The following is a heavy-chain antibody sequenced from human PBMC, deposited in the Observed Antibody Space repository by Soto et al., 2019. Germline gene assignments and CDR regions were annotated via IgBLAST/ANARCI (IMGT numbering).Heavy chain of an antibody. V-gene: IGHV4-39*01. CDR3: ARHLPQWLVRSSSATVAYYYYGMDV. D-gene: IGHD6-19*01. J-gene: IGHJ6*02. Sequence: KSSETLSLTCTVSGGSISSSSYYWGWIRQPPGKGLEWIGSIYYSGSTYYNPSLKSRVTISVDTSKNQFSLKLSSVTAADTAVYYCARHLPQWLVRSSSATVAYYYYGMDVWGQGTTVTVSS. CDR1: GGSISSSSYY. CDR2: IYYSGST.